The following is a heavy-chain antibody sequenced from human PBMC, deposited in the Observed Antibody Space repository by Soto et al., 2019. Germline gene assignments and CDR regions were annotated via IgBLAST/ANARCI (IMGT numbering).Heavy chain of an antibody. CDR2: IVNDGSEQ. D-gene: IGHD4-17*01. V-gene: IGHV3-33*01. CDR1: GFSFYTHG. CDR3: ARDDNYADNGLDL. J-gene: IGHJ5*02. Sequence: QVQLVESGGGVVRPGRSLRLSCEATGFSFYTHGMHWVRQAPGKGLEWLAVIVNDGSEQAYSDSVKGRFTILRDNSKNTLYLQMNNLRAEDTAVYYCARDDNYADNGLDLWGQGILVTVSS.